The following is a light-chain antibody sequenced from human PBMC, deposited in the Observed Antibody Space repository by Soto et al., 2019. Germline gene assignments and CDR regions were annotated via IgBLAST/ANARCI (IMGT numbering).Light chain of an antibody. J-gene: IGKJ1*01. V-gene: IGKV3-15*01. CDR2: GAS. CDR3: QQYNNWPWT. CDR1: QSVSSN. Sequence: EIVMTPSPATLSVSPGERVTLSCRASQSVSSNLAWYQQKPGQAPRLLIYGASTRATGIPARFSGSGSGTEFTLTISSLQSEDFAVYYCQQYNNWPWTFGQGTKV.